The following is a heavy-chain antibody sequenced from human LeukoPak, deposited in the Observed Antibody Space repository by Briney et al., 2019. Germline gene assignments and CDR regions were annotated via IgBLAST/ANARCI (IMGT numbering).Heavy chain of an antibody. D-gene: IGHD5/OR15-5a*01. J-gene: IGHJ3*02. CDR3: ARSLSQSKDI. V-gene: IGHV4-4*07. CDR2: VYTSGNT. Sequence: PSETLSLTCTVSRGSMSVYHWNWIRQPAGKGLEWIGRVYTSGNTNYNPSLKSRVTMSVDTSKNQFSLKLTSVTAADTAVYYCARSLSQSKDIWGQGTMVTVSS. CDR1: RGSMSVYH.